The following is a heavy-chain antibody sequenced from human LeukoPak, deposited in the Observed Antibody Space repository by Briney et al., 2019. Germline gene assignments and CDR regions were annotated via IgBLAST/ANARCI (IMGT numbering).Heavy chain of an antibody. J-gene: IGHJ6*02. V-gene: IGHV3-48*03. D-gene: IGHD4-17*01. CDR2: ISSSGRTI. Sequence: PGGTLRLSCAASGFTFSSYEFNWVRQAPGKGLEWVSYISSSGRTIFYADSVKGRFTISRDNAKNSLDLQMSSLRAEDTAVYYCARWVTTPHHGLDVWGQGTTVTVSS. CDR1: GFTFSSYE. CDR3: ARWVTTPHHGLDV.